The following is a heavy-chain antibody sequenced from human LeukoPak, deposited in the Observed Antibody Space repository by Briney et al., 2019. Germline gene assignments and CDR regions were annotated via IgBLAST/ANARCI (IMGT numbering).Heavy chain of an antibody. J-gene: IGHJ4*02. V-gene: IGHV3-23*01. CDR3: AKEGYYGSGSYYIELDY. Sequence: PGGSLRLSCAASGFKFSDHYIDWVRQAPGKGLEWVSAISGSGGSTYYADSVKGRFTISRDNSKNTLYLQMNSLRAEDTAVYYCAKEGYYGSGSYYIELDYWGQGTLVTVSS. CDR1: GFKFSDHY. D-gene: IGHD3-10*01. CDR2: ISGSGGST.